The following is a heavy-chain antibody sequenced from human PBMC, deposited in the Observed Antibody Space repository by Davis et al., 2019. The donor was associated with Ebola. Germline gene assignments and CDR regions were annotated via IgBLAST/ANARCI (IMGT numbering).Heavy chain of an antibody. J-gene: IGHJ6*02. D-gene: IGHD2-15*01. CDR2: INPNSGGT. V-gene: IGHV1-2*02. CDR3: ARDRYCSGGSCYRFYYYYGMDV. CDR1: GYTFTGYY. Sequence: ASVKVSCKASGYTFTGYYMHWVRQAPGQGLEWMGWINPNSGGTNYAQKFQGRVTMTTDTSTSTAYMELRSLRSDDTAVYYCARDRYCSGGSCYRFYYYYGMDVWGQGTTVTVSS.